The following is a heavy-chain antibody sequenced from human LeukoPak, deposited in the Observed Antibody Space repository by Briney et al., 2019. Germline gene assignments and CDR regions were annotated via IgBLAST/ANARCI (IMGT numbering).Heavy chain of an antibody. Sequence: GGSLRLSCAASGFTFSSYAMSWVRQAPGKGLEWVSAISGSGGSTYYADSVKGRFTISRDNSKNTLYLQMDSLRAEDTAVYYCASIGTSPGYYYMDVWGKGTTVTVSS. J-gene: IGHJ6*03. CDR1: GFTFSSYA. D-gene: IGHD2-2*01. V-gene: IGHV3-23*01. CDR3: ASIGTSPGYYYMDV. CDR2: ISGSGGST.